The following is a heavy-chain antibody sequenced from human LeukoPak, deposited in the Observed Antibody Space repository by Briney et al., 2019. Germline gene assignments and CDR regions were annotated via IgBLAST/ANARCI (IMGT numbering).Heavy chain of an antibody. CDR1: GYTATSYA. CDR3: ARGGGRGYYRASNFDY. J-gene: IGHJ4*02. CDR2: TDTRTGNP. D-gene: IGHD6-25*01. V-gene: IGHV7-4-1*02. Sequence: ASGKVSCKVSGYTATSYALNWVRQATGQWLEWMGWTDTRTGNPTYAQGFTGRFVFSLDTSVSTAYLQISSLKVEDSVVYYCARGGGRGYYRASNFDYWGQGTLVTVSS.